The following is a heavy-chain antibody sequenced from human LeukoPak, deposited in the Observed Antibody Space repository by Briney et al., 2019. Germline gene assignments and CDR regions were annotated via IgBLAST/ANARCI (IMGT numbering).Heavy chain of an antibody. CDR2: IYHSGST. D-gene: IGHD3-3*01. J-gene: IGHJ4*02. Sequence: PSETLSLTCTVSGYSISSGYYWGWIRQPPGKGLEWIGSIYHSGSTYYNPSLKSRVTISVDTSKNQFSLRLSSVTAAHTAVYYCARGGTSYDFWSGYSYYFDYWDQGTLVTVSS. CDR1: GYSISSGYY. V-gene: IGHV4-38-2*02. CDR3: ARGGTSYDFWSGYSYYFDY.